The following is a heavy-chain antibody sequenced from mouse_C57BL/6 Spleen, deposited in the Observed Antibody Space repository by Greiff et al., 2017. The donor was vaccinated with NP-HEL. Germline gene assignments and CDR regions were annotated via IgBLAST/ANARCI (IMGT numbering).Heavy chain of an antibody. CDR2: IYPGNGDT. J-gene: IGHJ4*01. Sequence: QVQLQQSGAELVRPGASVKMSCKASGYTFTSYNMHWVKQTPSQGLEWIGAIYPGNGDTSYHQKFTGKATLTVDKSSSTAYMQLSSLTSEDSAGYFCARGRVYYAMYYWGQGTSVTVSS. CDR1: GYTFTSYN. D-gene: IGHD1-1*01. V-gene: IGHV1-12*01. CDR3: ARGRVYYAMYY.